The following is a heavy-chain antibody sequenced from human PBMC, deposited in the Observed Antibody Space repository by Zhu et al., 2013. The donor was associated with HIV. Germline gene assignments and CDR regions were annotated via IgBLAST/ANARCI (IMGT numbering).Heavy chain of an antibody. Sequence: QVQLVQSGAEVKKPGSSVKVSCKASGGTFSSYAISWVRQAPGQGLEWMGGIIPIFGTANYAQKFQGRVTITADESTSTAYMELSSLRSEDTAVYYCARSPTSSGYYKPFWGYFDYWGQGTLVTVSS. CDR1: GGTFSSYA. V-gene: IGHV1-69*12. J-gene: IGHJ4*02. CDR3: ARSPTSSGYYKPFWGYFDY. CDR2: IIPIFGTA. D-gene: IGHD3-22*01.